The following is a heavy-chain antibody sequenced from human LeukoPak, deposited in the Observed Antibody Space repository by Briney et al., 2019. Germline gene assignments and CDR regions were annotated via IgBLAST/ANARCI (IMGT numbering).Heavy chain of an antibody. CDR2: TYYRSKWYN. J-gene: IGHJ4*02. Sequence: SRTLSLTCAISGDSVSSNSAAWNWIRQSPSRGLEWLGTTYYRSKWYNDYAVSVKSRITINPDTSKNQFSLQLNSVTPEDTAAYYCASQVRWLQSPFDYWGQGTLVTVSS. CDR1: GDSVSSNSAA. V-gene: IGHV6-1*01. CDR3: ASQVRWLQSPFDY. D-gene: IGHD5-24*01.